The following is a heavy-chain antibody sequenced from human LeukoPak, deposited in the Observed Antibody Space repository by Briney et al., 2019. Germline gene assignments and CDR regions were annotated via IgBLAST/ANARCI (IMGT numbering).Heavy chain of an antibody. J-gene: IGHJ4*02. V-gene: IGHV5-51*01. Sequence: GESLKISCKGSGYSFTSYWIGWVRQMPGKGLEWMGIIYPGDSDTRYSPSFQGQVTISADKSISTAYLQWSSLKASDTAMYYCARQEYYYDSSGPPKYYFDYWGQGTLVTVSS. D-gene: IGHD3-22*01. CDR1: GYSFTSYW. CDR3: ARQEYYYDSSGPPKYYFDY. CDR2: IYPGDSDT.